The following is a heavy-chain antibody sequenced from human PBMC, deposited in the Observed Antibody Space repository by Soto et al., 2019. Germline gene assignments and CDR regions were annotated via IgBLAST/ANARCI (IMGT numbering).Heavy chain of an antibody. CDR1: GFTFSDYY. CDR2: ISSSGSTI. CDR3: ELGYYYDSSGYYGPYYFDY. Sequence: GGSLRLSCAASGFTFSDYYMSWIRQAPGKGLEWVSYISSSGSTIYYADSVKGRFTISRDNAKNSLYLQMNSLRAEDTAVYYCELGYYYDSSGYYGPYYFDYWGQGALVTVSS. V-gene: IGHV3-11*01. D-gene: IGHD3-22*01. J-gene: IGHJ4*02.